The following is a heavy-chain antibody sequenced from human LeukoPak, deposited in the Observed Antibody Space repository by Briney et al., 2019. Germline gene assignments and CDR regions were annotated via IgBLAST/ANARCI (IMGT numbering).Heavy chain of an antibody. D-gene: IGHD6-13*01. CDR1: GGSNNSYY. Sequence: SETLSLTCTVSGGSNNSYYWSWIRQPPGKGLEWIGYTHPSGNTNYSPSLKSRVTISIDTSRNQFSLKLSSVTAADTAVYYCARGRAGEQQLVLPYWERRDSFLDYWGQGTLVTVSS. J-gene: IGHJ4*02. CDR3: ARGRAGEQQLVLPYWERRDSFLDY. V-gene: IGHV4-4*09. CDR2: THPSGNT.